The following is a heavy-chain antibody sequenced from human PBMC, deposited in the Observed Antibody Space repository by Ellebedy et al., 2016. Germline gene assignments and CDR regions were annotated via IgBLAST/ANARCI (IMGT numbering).Heavy chain of an antibody. J-gene: IGHJ1*01. CDR2: VYYSGST. CDR1: GDSISNTLFH. CDR3: ARCIGVVTADYVLD. D-gene: IGHD2-21*02. V-gene: IGHV4-39*01. Sequence: SETLSLTCTVSGDSISNTLFHWGWIRQPPGKGLEWIGNVYYSGSTYYNPSLKSRVTISVDTSKTQFSLNLTSVTAADTAVYYCARCIGVVTADYVLDWGHGTLVTVSS.